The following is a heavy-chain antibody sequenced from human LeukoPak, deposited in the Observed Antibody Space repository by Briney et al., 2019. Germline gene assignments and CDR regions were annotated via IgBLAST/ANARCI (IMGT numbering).Heavy chain of an antibody. D-gene: IGHD3/OR15-3a*01. CDR2: ISSSSSTI. Sequence: GGSLRLSCAASGFTFSSYSMNWVRQAPGKGLEWVSYISSSSSTIYYADSVKGRFTISRDNAKNSLYLQMNSLRAEDTAVHYCVSNLDSYYYYYMDVWGKGTTVTVSS. CDR3: VSNLDSYYYYYMDV. CDR1: GFTFSSYS. J-gene: IGHJ6*03. V-gene: IGHV3-48*01.